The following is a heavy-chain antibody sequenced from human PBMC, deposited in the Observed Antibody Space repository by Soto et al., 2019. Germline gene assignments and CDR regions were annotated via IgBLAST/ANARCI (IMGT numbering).Heavy chain of an antibody. J-gene: IGHJ6*02. D-gene: IGHD3-3*01. CDR2: IYSGGST. CDR3: ARDLSPMYYDFWSGYSDRKRGVGMDV. V-gene: IGHV3-53*01. CDR1: GFTVSSNY. Sequence: GGSLRLSCAASGFTVSSNYMSWVRQAPGKGLEWVSVIYSGGSTYYADSVKGRFTISRDNSKNTLYLQMNSLRAEDTAVYYCARDLSPMYYDFWSGYSDRKRGVGMDVWGQGTTVTVSS.